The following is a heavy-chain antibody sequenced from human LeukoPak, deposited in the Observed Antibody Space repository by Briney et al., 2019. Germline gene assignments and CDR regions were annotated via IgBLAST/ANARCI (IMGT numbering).Heavy chain of an antibody. CDR3: ARGHCSGGSCYYYYGMDV. D-gene: IGHD2-15*01. J-gene: IGHJ6*02. CDR2: ISATGDYT. CDR1: GFTFSSYA. Sequence: GGSLRLSCAASGFTFSSYALNWVRQAPGKGLEWVSGISATGDYTSYADSVKGRFTISRDNSKNTLYLQMNSLRAEDTAVYYCARGHCSGGSCYYYYGMDVWGQGTTVTVSS. V-gene: IGHV3-23*01.